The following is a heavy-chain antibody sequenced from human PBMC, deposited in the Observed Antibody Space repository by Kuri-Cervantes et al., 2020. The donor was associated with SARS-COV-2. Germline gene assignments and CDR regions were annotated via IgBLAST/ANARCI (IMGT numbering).Heavy chain of an antibody. J-gene: IGHJ4*02. CDR1: GFTFSSYA. V-gene: IGHV3-23*01. Sequence: GGSLRLSCAASGFTFSSYAMSWVRQAPGKGLEWVSSISGSGSSTYYTDSVKGRFTISRDNSKNTQYLRMDSLRAEDTAVYYCAKSRTGVGDSTDYWGPGTLVTVSS. CDR2: ISGSGSST. CDR3: AKSRTGVGDSTDY. D-gene: IGHD1-26*01.